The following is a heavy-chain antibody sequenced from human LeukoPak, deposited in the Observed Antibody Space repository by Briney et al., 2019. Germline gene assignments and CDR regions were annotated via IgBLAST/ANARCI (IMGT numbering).Heavy chain of an antibody. J-gene: IGHJ3*02. CDR1: GFTFSSYA. D-gene: IGHD2-2*01. Sequence: PGGSLRLSCAASGFTFSSYAMSWVRQAPGKGLEWVSAISGSGGSTYYADSVKGRFTISRDNSKNTLYLQMNSLRAEDTAVYYCARDRTDIVVIPAAEGGELGAFDIWGQGTMVTVSS. CDR3: ARDRTDIVVIPAAEGGELGAFDI. CDR2: ISGSGGST. V-gene: IGHV3-23*01.